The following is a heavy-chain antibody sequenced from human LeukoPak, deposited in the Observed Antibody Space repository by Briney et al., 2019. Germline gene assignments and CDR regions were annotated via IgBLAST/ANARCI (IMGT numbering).Heavy chain of an antibody. Sequence: GGSLRLSCAASGFTFSSYTMNWVCQAPGKGPEWVSSITSISTYIHYADSVKGRFTISRDNAKDSLYLQMNSLRAEDTAVYYCARRIAADYGMDVWGQGTTVTVSS. CDR2: ITSISTYI. CDR1: GFTFSSYT. V-gene: IGHV3-21*01. J-gene: IGHJ6*02. D-gene: IGHD6-13*01. CDR3: ARRIAADYGMDV.